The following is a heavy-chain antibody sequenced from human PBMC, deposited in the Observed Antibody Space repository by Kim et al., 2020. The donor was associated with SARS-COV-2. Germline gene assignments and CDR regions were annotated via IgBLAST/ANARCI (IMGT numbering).Heavy chain of an antibody. D-gene: IGHD6-13*01. Sequence: GGSLRLSCAASGFTFSSYGMHWVRQAPGKGLEWVAVISYDGSNKYYADSVKGRFTISRDNSKNTLYLQMNSLRAEDTAVYYCAKDGRGGYDDSSSWYYPTYYYYYYGMDVWGQGTTVTVSS. J-gene: IGHJ6*02. CDR1: GFTFSSYG. CDR3: AKDGRGGYDDSSSWYYPTYYYYYYGMDV. CDR2: ISYDGSNK. V-gene: IGHV3-30*18.